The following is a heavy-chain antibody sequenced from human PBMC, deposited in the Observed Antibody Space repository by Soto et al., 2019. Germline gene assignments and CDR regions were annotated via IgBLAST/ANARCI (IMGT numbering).Heavy chain of an antibody. V-gene: IGHV4-39*01. D-gene: IGHD3-10*01. CDR2: IYYSGST. Sequence: SETLSLTCTVSAGSISSSSYYWGWIHQPPGKGLEWIGSIYYSGSTYYNPSLKSRVTISVDTSKNQFSLKLSSVTAADTAVYYFARHSTWYGDLFPYRGQGTLVPVSA. CDR3: ARHSTWYGDLFPY. J-gene: IGHJ4*02. CDR1: AGSISSSSYY.